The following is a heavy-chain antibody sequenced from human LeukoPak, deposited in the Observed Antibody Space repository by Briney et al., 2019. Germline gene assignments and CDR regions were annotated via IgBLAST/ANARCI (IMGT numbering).Heavy chain of an antibody. CDR1: GFTFSSYE. V-gene: IGHV3-48*03. J-gene: IGHJ3*02. CDR2: ITSSGNTM. Sequence: PGGALRLSCAASGFTFSSYEMNWVRQAPGKGLEWVSFITSSGNTMYYADSVKGRFTISRDNAKNSLYLQMNSLRAEDTAVYYCAKDRTMTGNNDACDIWGQGTMVSVSS. CDR3: AKDRTMTGNNDACDI. D-gene: IGHD3-9*01.